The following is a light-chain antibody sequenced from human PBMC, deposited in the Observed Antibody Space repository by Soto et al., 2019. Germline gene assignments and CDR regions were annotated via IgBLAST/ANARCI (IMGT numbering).Light chain of an antibody. Sequence: QSVLTQPPSVSEAXRQRVXISCSGSSSNIGNNAVNWYQQLPGKAPKLLIYYDDLLPSGVSDRFSGSKSGTSASLAISGLQSEDEADYYCAAWDDSLNGVVFGGGTKLTVL. CDR2: YDD. J-gene: IGLJ2*01. V-gene: IGLV1-36*01. CDR3: AAWDDSLNGVV. CDR1: SSNIGNNA.